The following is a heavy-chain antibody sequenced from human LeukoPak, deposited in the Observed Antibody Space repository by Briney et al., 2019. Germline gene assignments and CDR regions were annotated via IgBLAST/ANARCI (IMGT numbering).Heavy chain of an antibody. D-gene: IGHD3-22*01. J-gene: IGHJ5*02. CDR3: TRDRSGYYYSWFDP. V-gene: IGHV3-49*04. CDR1: GFTFGDYT. Sequence: PGGSLRLSCTASGFTFGDYTMNWVRQAPGKGLEWVGFIRSKAYGGTTEYAASVKGRFTIPRDDSKTIAYLQMNSLKTEDTALYYCTRDRSGYYYSWFDPWGQGTLVTVSS. CDR2: IRSKAYGGTT.